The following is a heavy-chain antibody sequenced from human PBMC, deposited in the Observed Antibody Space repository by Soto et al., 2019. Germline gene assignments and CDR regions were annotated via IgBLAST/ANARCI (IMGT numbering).Heavy chain of an antibody. D-gene: IGHD1-7*01. V-gene: IGHV1-69*13. Sequence: GASVKVSCKASGGTFSSYAISWVRQAPGQGLEWMGGIIPIFGTANYAQKFQGRVTITADESTSTAYMELSSLRSEDTAVYYCAGPPELTRIYYYYGMDVWAQGTTVTVSS. CDR3: AGPPELTRIYYYYGMDV. CDR2: IIPIFGTA. J-gene: IGHJ6*02. CDR1: GGTFSSYA.